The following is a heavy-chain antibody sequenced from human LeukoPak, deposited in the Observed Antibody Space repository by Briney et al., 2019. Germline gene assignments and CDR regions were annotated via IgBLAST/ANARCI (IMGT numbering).Heavy chain of an antibody. CDR3: ARYYSLYYGMDV. J-gene: IGHJ6*02. V-gene: IGHV3-7*01. D-gene: IGHD2-21*01. CDR2: IKQDGSEK. Sequence: GGSLRLSCAASGFTFSSYGMHWVRQAPGKGLEWVANIKQDGSEKYYVDSVKGRFTISRDNAKNSLYLQMNSLRAEDTAVYYCARYYSLYYGMDVWGQGTTVTVSS. CDR1: GFTFSSYG.